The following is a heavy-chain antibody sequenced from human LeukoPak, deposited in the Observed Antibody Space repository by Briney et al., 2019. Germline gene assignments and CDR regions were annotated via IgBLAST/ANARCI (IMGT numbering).Heavy chain of an antibody. CDR2: ITGRGCST. J-gene: IGHJ3*02. V-gene: IGHV3-23*01. CDR3: AKDLLAYCGGDCYSAEDAFDI. D-gene: IGHD2-21*02. Sequence: GGSVRLSCAASGHTYRSYAMSWVRQPPGKGLEGVSAITGRGCSTYYADVVKGRFNISRDTPKNTLYLQTNSLRDEDTAVYYCAKDLLAYCGGDCYSAEDAFDIWGQGTMVTVSS. CDR1: GHTYRSYA.